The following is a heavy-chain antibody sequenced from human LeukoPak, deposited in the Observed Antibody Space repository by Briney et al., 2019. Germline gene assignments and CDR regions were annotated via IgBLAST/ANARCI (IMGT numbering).Heavy chain of an antibody. CDR2: IYYSGST. D-gene: IGHD5-18*01. V-gene: IGHV4-39*07. CDR3: ARETDSYGYEDLDY. Sequence: SETLSLTCTVSGGSISSSSYYWGWIRQPPGKGLEWIGSIYYSGSTYYKSSLKSRVTISVDTSKNQFFLKVTSVTAADTAVYYCARETDSYGYEDLDYWGQGTLVTVSS. CDR1: GGSISSSSYY. J-gene: IGHJ4*02.